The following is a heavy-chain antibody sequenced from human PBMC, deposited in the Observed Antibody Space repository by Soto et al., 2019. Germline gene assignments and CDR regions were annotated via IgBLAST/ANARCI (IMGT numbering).Heavy chain of an antibody. J-gene: IGHJ3*02. CDR1: GGTFSSYA. Sequence: ASVKVSCKASGGTFSSYAISWVRQAPGQGLEWMGGIIPIFGTANYAQKFQGRVTITADESTSTAYMELSSLRSEDTAVYYCARVGADRGAFTFDIWGQGTMVTVSS. CDR2: IIPIFGTA. V-gene: IGHV1-69*13. CDR3: ARVGADRGAFTFDI. D-gene: IGHD3-10*01.